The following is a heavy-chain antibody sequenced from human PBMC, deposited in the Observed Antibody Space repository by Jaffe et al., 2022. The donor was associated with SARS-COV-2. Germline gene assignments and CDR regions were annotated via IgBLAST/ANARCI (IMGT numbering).Heavy chain of an antibody. V-gene: IGHV3-74*01. J-gene: IGHJ6*02. CDR3: AREPGFYYGMDV. CDR2: INSDGSST. CDR1: GFTFSSYW. Sequence: EVQLVESGGGLVQPGGSLRLSCAASGFTFSSYWMHWVRQAPGKGLVWVSRINSDGSSTSYADSVKGRFTISRDNAKNTLYLQMNSLRAEDTAVYYCAREPGFYYGMDVWGQGTTVTVSS.